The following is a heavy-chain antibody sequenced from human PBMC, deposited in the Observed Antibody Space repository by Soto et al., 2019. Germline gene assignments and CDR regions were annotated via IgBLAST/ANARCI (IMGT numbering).Heavy chain of an antibody. D-gene: IGHD3-16*01. J-gene: IGHJ6*02. CDR2: IYYSGGT. V-gene: IGHV4-31*03. CDR3: ARDGGYYTMDV. CDR1: GGSISSGGYY. Sequence: QVQLQESGPGLVKPSQTLSLTCTVSGGSISSGGYYWSWIRQHPGKGLEWIGYIYYSGGTSYNPSLVSRVAISLDTSKNQFSLRLSSVTAADTAVYYCARDGGYYTMDVWGQGTTVTVSS.